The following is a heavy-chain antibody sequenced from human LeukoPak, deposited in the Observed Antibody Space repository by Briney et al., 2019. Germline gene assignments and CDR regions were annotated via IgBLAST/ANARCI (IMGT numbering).Heavy chain of an antibody. CDR3: ARDVAVAGVEAFDI. J-gene: IGHJ3*02. V-gene: IGHV4-59*01. D-gene: IGHD6-19*01. CDR1: GGSISSYY. CDR2: IYYSGST. Sequence: PPETLSLTCTVSGGSISSYYWSWIRQPPGKGLEWIGYIYYSGSTNYNPSLKSRVTISVDTSKNQFSLKLSSVTAADTAVYYCARDVAVAGVEAFDIWGQGTMVTVSS.